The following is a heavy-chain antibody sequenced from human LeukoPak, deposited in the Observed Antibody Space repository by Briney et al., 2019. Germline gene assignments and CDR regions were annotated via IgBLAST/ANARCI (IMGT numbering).Heavy chain of an antibody. CDR1: GGTFSSYA. V-gene: IGHV1-69*13. J-gene: IGHJ6*02. Sequence: SVKDSCKASGGTFSSYAISWVRQAPGQGLEWMGGIIPIFGTANYAQKFQGRVTITADESTSTAYMELSSLRSEDTAVYYCARVYSSGWYPDYYYYYGVDVWGQGTTVTVSS. CDR3: ARVYSSGWYPDYYYYYGVDV. D-gene: IGHD6-19*01. CDR2: IIPIFGTA.